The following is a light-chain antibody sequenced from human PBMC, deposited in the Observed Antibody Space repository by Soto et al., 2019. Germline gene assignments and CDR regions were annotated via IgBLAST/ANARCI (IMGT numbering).Light chain of an antibody. Sequence: ETVLTQSPGTLSLSPGERATLSCRASQSVAKSYLAWYQHKPGQGPRLLISGASSRATGIPDRFSGSGSGTDFTLTISRLEPEVFAVYYCLQYASSPLTFGGGTKVEI. J-gene: IGKJ4*01. CDR1: QSVAKSY. CDR3: LQYASSPLT. V-gene: IGKV3-20*01. CDR2: GAS.